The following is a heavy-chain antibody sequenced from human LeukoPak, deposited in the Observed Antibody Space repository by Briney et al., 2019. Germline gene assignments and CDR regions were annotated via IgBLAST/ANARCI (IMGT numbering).Heavy chain of an antibody. CDR3: ARAEGDGGPQAFDI. Sequence: AASVKVSCKASGGTFSSYAISWVRQAPGQGLEWMGGIIPIFGTANYAQKFQGRVTITADESTSTAYMELSSLRSEDTAVYYCARAEGDGGPQAFDIWGQGTMVTVSS. CDR1: GGTFSSYA. CDR2: IIPIFGTA. J-gene: IGHJ3*02. V-gene: IGHV1-69*13. D-gene: IGHD4-23*01.